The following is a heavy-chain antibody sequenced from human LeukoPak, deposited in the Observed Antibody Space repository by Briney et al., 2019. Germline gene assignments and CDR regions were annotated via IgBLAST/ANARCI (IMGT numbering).Heavy chain of an antibody. D-gene: IGHD1-20*01. CDR2: IKQAGSEI. Sequence: GGSLRLSCAAAGFTFSSFWMSWVRQAPGKGLEWVANIKQAGSEIYYVDSVKGRFTISRDNAKNSLYLQMSSLRAEDTAVYYCARDVYLLGLDYWGQGTLVTVSS. CDR1: GFTFSSFW. J-gene: IGHJ4*02. CDR3: ARDVYLLGLDY. V-gene: IGHV3-7*01.